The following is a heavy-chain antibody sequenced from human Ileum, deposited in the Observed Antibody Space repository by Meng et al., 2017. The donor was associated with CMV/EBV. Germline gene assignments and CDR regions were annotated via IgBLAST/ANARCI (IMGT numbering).Heavy chain of an antibody. V-gene: IGHV3-21*01. Sequence: VQRGGAGGGLVKPGGSLRLSCAASGFTFSNFYMNWVRQAPGKGLEWVSSISGSGNNIYYADSVKGRFTISRDNAKNSLYLQMNSLRAEDTAVYYCAFRTTQVLFDVWGRGTLVTVSS. CDR2: ISGSGNNI. CDR1: GFTFSNFY. D-gene: IGHD1-1*01. J-gene: IGHJ2*01. CDR3: AFRTTQVLFDV.